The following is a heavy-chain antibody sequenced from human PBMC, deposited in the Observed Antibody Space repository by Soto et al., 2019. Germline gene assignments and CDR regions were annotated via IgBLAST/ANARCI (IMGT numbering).Heavy chain of an antibody. J-gene: IGHJ4*02. CDR1: GFTFSSYA. CDR2: ISYDGSKK. CDR3: AREAEAGTIGCY. V-gene: IGHV3-30-3*01. D-gene: IGHD6-13*01. Sequence: QVQLVDSGGGVVQPGRFLRLSCAASGFTFSSYAIHWVRQAPGKGLEWVAVISYDGSKKYYADSVKGRFTITRDNSKNTRYLPMNRLRNEDTAVYYCAREAEAGTIGCYWGQGTLVTVST.